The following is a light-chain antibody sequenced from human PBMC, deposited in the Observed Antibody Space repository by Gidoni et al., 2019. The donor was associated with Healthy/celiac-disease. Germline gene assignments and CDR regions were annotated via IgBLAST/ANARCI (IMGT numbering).Light chain of an antibody. V-gene: IGKV1-33*01. CDR1: QDISNY. J-gene: IGKJ5*01. Sequence: DIQMTQSPSSLSASVGDRVTITCQASQDISNYLNWYQQKPGKAPKLLIYDASNLETRVPPRFSGGGSGTDFTFTISSLQPEDIATYYYQQYSNLPSITFGQGTQLEIK. CDR3: QQYSNLPSIT. CDR2: DAS.